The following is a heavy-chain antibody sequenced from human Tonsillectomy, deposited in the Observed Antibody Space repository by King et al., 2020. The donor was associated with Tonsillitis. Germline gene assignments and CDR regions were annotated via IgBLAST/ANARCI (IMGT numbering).Heavy chain of an antibody. Sequence: LQLQESGSGLVKPSQTLSLTCAVSGCSISSGGYSWSWIRQPPGKGLEWIVYIYHSGSTYYNPSLKSRVTISVDRSKNQFSLKLRSVTAADTAVYYCGRVHYYGSGSYPLLNWFDPWGQGTLVTVSS. V-gene: IGHV4-30-2*01. CDR1: GCSISSGGYS. J-gene: IGHJ5*02. CDR3: GRVHYYGSGSYPLLNWFDP. D-gene: IGHD3-10*01. CDR2: IYHSGST.